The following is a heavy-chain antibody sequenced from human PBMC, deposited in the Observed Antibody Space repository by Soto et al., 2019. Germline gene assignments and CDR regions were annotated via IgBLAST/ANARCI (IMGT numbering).Heavy chain of an antibody. CDR3: ARRSGGGILYSNTLDYYYMDV. Sequence: GGSLRLSCAASGFTFSDYYMSWIRQAPGKGLEWVSYISSSGSTIYYADSVKGRFTISRDNAKNSLYLQMNSLRAEDTAVYYCARRSGGGILYSNTLDYYYMDVWGKGTTVTVSS. J-gene: IGHJ6*03. V-gene: IGHV3-11*01. D-gene: IGHD2-8*01. CDR1: GFTFSDYY. CDR2: ISSSGSTI.